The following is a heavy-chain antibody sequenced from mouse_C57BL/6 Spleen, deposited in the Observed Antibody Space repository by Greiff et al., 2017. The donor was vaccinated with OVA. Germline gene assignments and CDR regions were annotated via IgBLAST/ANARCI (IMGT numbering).Heavy chain of an antibody. V-gene: IGHV1-59*01. J-gene: IGHJ3*01. D-gene: IGHD2-1*01. CDR1: GYTFTSYW. Sequence: QVQLQQSGAELVRPGTSVKLSCKASGYTFTSYWMHWVKQRPGQGLEWIGVIDPSDSYTNYNQKFKGKATLTVDTSASTAYMQLSSLTSEDAAVDYCARRGVYYGGFADWGQGTLVTVSA. CDR3: ARRGVYYGGFAD. CDR2: IDPSDSYT.